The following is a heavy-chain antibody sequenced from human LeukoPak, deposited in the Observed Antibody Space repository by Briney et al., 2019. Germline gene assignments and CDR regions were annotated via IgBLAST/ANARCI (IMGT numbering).Heavy chain of an antibody. J-gene: IGHJ4*02. CDR3: AKGPRDYYGDYPFDY. Sequence: GGSLRLSCAASGFTFSAFAMTWVRQAPGEGLEWVSAISGSGGSTYYADSVKGRFTISRDNSKNTLYLQMNSLRAEDTAVYYCAKGPRDYYGDYPFDYWGQGTLVTVSS. CDR2: ISGSGGST. D-gene: IGHD4-17*01. V-gene: IGHV3-23*01. CDR1: GFTFSAFA.